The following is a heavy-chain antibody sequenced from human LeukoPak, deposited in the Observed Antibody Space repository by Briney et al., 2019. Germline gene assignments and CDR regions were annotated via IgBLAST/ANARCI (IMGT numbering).Heavy chain of an antibody. D-gene: IGHD4-17*01. V-gene: IGHV4-4*07. CDR2: IYTSGST. CDR3: VLSRVTTHKKNAFDI. Sequence: SETLSLTCTVSGGSISSYYWSWIWQPAGKGLEWIGRIYTSGSTNYNPSLKSRVTMSVDTSKNQFSLKLSSVTAADTAVYYCVLSRVTTHKKNAFDIWGQGTMVTVSS. CDR1: GGSISSYY. J-gene: IGHJ3*02.